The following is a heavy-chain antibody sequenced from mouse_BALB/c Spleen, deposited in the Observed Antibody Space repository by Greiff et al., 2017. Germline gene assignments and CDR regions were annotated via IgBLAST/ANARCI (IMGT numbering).Heavy chain of an antibody. CDR1: GFNIKDTY. Sequence: EVQLQQSGAELVKPGASVKLSCTASGFNIKDTYMHWVKQRPEQGLEWIGRIDPANGNTKYDPKFQGKATITADTSSNTAYLQLSSLTSEDTAVYYCASYYDYDVEGYWGQGTTLTVSA. CDR2: IDPANGNT. V-gene: IGHV14-3*02. D-gene: IGHD2-4*01. CDR3: ASYYDYDVEGY. J-gene: IGHJ2*01.